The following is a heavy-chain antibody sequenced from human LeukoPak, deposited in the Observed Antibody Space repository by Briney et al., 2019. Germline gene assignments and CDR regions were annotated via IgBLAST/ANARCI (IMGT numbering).Heavy chain of an antibody. CDR1: GFTFSDYY. V-gene: IGHV3-11*01. CDR3: ARERSDYVWGTQPYYFDY. Sequence: EPGGSLRLSCAASGFTFSDYYMSWIRQAPGKGLEWVSYISSSGSTIYYADSVKGRFTISRDNAKNSLYLQMNSLRAEDTAVYYCARERSDYVWGTQPYYFDYWGQGTLVTVSS. CDR2: ISSSGSTI. J-gene: IGHJ4*02. D-gene: IGHD3-16*01.